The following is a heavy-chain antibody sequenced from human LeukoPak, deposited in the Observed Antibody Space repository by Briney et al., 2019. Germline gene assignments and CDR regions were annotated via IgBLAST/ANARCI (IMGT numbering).Heavy chain of an antibody. V-gene: IGHV4-59*01. J-gene: IGHJ4*02. CDR2: IHYGGST. Sequence: SETLSLTCTVSGASISSYYWSLIRQPPGKGLEWIGYIHYGGSTNYNPSLKSRVTISVDTSKIQFSLNLNSVTAADTALYYCACGTYYYFDYWGQGTLVTVSS. CDR1: GASISSYY. D-gene: IGHD1-26*01. CDR3: ACGTYYYFDY.